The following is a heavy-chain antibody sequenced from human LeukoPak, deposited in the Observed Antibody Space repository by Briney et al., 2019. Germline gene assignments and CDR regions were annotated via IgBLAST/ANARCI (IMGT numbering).Heavy chain of an antibody. CDR3: AREGLGGSGSSWFDP. V-gene: IGHV4-4*08. Sequence: PSETLSLTCTVSDDSITMYYWTWIRQPPGKGLEWIGYVDHTGSTKFNPSLNGRVSISRDTSNNFFSLRLRSVTAADTAVYYCAREGLGGSGSSWFDPWGQGTLVTVSS. CDR2: VDHTGST. J-gene: IGHJ5*02. CDR1: DDSITMYY. D-gene: IGHD3-10*01.